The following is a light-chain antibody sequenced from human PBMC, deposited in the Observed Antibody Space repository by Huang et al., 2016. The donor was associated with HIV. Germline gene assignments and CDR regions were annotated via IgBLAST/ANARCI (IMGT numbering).Light chain of an antibody. Sequence: EMTQSPATLSVSPGERVTLSCRASQSISSSLAWFQHKPGQAPRLVIYGASTRATGIPARFRGSGSGTEFTLTINSLQSEDFAVYYCHQYSDRNTFGQGTKLEIK. CDR2: GAS. J-gene: IGKJ2*01. V-gene: IGKV3-15*01. CDR3: HQYSDRNT. CDR1: QSISSS.